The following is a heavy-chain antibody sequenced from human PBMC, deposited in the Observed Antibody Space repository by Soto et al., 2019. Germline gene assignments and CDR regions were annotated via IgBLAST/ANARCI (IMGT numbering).Heavy chain of an antibody. D-gene: IGHD2-15*01. CDR2: IYYSGST. CDR1: GGSVSSGSYY. CDR3: ARDRLPRAFDI. J-gene: IGHJ3*02. Sequence: QVQLQESGPGLVKPSETLSLTFTVSGGSVSSGSYYWSWIRQPPGKGLEWIGYIYYSGSTNYNPSLKSRVTISVDTSKNHFSLKLSSVTDADTAVYYCARDRLPRAFDIWGQGKMVTGSS. V-gene: IGHV4-61*01.